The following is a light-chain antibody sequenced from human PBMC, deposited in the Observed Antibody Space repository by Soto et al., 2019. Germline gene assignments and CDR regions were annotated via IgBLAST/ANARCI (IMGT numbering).Light chain of an antibody. J-gene: IGKJ5*01. V-gene: IGKV1-33*01. CDR1: QGISIY. Sequence: QMTQSPSSLSASVGARVPITCRASQGISIYLNWFQQKPGKAPKLLIYDASNLQTGVPSRFSGSGSGTDFTLIISRLQPEDIATYYCQQHDNFPTFGQGTRLEIK. CDR2: DAS. CDR3: QQHDNFPT.